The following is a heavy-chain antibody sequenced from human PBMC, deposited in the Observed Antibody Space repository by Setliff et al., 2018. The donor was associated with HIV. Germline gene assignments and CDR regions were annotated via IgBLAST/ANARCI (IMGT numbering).Heavy chain of an antibody. CDR1: GGSIGIHY. V-gene: IGHV4-59*08. CDR3: ARLSGGMVPNY. CDR2: VYHTGST. D-gene: IGHD3-10*01. J-gene: IGHJ4*02. Sequence: SETLSLTCAVSGGSIGIHYWSWIRQPPGKGLEWIGTVYHTGSTIYNPTLQSRVIMSVDTSRNQILLRLSSVTAADTAVYYCARLSGGMVPNYWGQGMLVTVSS.